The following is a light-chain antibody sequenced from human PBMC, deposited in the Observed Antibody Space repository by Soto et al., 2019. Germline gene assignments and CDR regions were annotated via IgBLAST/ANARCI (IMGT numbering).Light chain of an antibody. Sequence: DIQMTQSPSTLSASVGDTVTITCRASQTISGWLAWYQQRPGKAPNLLIFDASTLESGVPSRFSGSGSGTEFTLTISSLQPDDFATYYCQHLETFGQGTKVDIK. CDR3: QHLET. V-gene: IGKV1-5*01. CDR1: QTISGW. J-gene: IGKJ1*01. CDR2: DAS.